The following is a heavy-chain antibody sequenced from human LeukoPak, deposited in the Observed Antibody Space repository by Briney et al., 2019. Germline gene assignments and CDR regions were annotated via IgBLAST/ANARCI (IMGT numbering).Heavy chain of an antibody. CDR1: GYTFPTSG. Sequence: GASVTVSCKASGYTFPTSGISWVRQAPGQWLEWMGWISVYNHNTNYAQKFQGRVTVTTDTSTRTAYMELRSLRSDDTAVYYCASKGDGYCRDTNCQGALDIWGQGTMVTVSS. D-gene: IGHD2-2*01. V-gene: IGHV1-18*01. CDR2: ISVYNHNT. J-gene: IGHJ3*02. CDR3: ASKGDGYCRDTNCQGALDI.